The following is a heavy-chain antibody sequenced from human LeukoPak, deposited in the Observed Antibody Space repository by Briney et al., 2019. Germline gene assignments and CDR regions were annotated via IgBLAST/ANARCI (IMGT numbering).Heavy chain of an antibody. J-gene: IGHJ5*02. V-gene: IGHV4-4*07. CDR3: AREGCSGGSCQLGFDP. Sequence: KASETLSLTCTVSGGSISSYYWSWIRQPAGKGLKWIGRIYSSGSTNYNPSLKSRVSMSVDTSKNQFSLKLSSVTAADTAVYYCAREGCSGGSCQLGFDPWGQGTLVTVSS. CDR1: GGSISSYY. CDR2: IYSSGST. D-gene: IGHD2-15*01.